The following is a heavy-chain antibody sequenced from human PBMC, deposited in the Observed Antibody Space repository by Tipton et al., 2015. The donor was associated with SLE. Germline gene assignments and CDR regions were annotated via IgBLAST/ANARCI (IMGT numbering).Heavy chain of an antibody. CDR3: ARASSSGSFDY. CDR1: VGSISSYY. Sequence: TLSLTCTVSVGSISSYYWSWIRQPPGKGLEWIGYIYYSGSTNYNPSLKSRVTISVDTSKNQFSLKLSSVTAADTAVYYCARASSSGSFDYWAQGTLVTVSS. CDR2: IYYSGST. J-gene: IGHJ4*02. V-gene: IGHV4-59*01. D-gene: IGHD6-13*01.